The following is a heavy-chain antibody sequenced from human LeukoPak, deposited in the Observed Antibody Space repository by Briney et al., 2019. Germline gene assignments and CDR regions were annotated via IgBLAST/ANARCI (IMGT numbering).Heavy chain of an antibody. CDR1: GFTFSSYS. J-gene: IGHJ4*02. Sequence: KPGGSLTLSCAASGFTFSSYSVNWVRQARGKAVEWVSSISSSSSSIYYADSVGRRFTIPRDNAKTSLYLQVNSLRADDKAVYYCATARRATGTTQDSWGQGTLVTVSS. V-gene: IGHV3-21*01. CDR2: ISSSSSSI. D-gene: IGHD1-1*01. CDR3: ATARRATGTTQDS.